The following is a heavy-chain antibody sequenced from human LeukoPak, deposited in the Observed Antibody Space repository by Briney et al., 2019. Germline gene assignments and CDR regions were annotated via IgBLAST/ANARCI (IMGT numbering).Heavy chain of an antibody. CDR3: ARDAGHYDSSGYYYGGAVDI. V-gene: IGHV3-21*01. CDR2: ISSSSSYI. Sequence: GGSLRLSCTASGFTFSTYTMNWVRQAPGKGLEWVSSISSSSSYIYCADSVKGRFTISRDNAKKSLNLQMNSLRAEDTAVYYCARDAGHYDSSGYYYGGAVDIWGQGTVVTVSS. J-gene: IGHJ3*02. D-gene: IGHD3-22*01. CDR1: GFTFSTYT.